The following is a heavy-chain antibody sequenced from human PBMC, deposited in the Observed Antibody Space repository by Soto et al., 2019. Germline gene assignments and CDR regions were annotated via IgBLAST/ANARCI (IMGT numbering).Heavy chain of an antibody. CDR1: GFTFSSYS. D-gene: IGHD6-6*01. CDR2: ISSSSSYI. J-gene: IGHJ6*02. Sequence: PGGSLRLSCAASGFTFSSYSMNWVRQAPGKGLEWVSSISSSSSYIYYADSVKGRFTISRDNAKNSLYLQMNSLRAEDTAVYYCARDLDGDFEYSSSFYYYGMDVWGQGTTVTVSS. V-gene: IGHV3-21*01. CDR3: ARDLDGDFEYSSSFYYYGMDV.